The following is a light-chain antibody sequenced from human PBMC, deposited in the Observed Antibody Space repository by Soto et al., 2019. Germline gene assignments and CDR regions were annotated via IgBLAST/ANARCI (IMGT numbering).Light chain of an antibody. J-gene: IGKJ5*01. V-gene: IGKV3-11*01. Sequence: EIVLPQSPGTLSLSPGARATLSCRASQSVSNDYVAWVQQKPGQAPRLLIYDASNRATGIPARFSGSGSGTDFTLTISSLEPEDFAVYYCQQRSNWPITFGQGTRLEIK. CDR3: QQRSNWPIT. CDR2: DAS. CDR1: QSVSND.